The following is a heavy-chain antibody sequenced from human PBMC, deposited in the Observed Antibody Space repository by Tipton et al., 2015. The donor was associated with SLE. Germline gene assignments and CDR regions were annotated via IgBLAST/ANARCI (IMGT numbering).Heavy chain of an antibody. V-gene: IGHV4-34*01. D-gene: IGHD3-10*01. Sequence: TLSLTCAVQGGAFSGYYWSWIRQPPGKGLEWIGEINHKGSTNYNPSLKSRVTISVDTSKNQISLKLTSVTAADTAVYYCARPGVKYDSGSFRFDYWGQGTLVTVSS. J-gene: IGHJ4*02. CDR2: INHKGST. CDR1: GGAFSGYY. CDR3: ARPGVKYDSGSFRFDY.